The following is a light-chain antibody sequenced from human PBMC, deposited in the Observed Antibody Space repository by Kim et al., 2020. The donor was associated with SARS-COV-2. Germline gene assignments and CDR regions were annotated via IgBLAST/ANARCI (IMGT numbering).Light chain of an antibody. J-gene: IGKJ1*01. V-gene: IGKV1-5*01. Sequence: DIQMTQSPSTLSASVGDRVTITCRASQSIGTWLAWYQQKSGKAPKVLIYDASTLESGVPSRFSGSGSGTEFTLTISSLQPDDFATYYCQQYPNSWTFGQGTKVDIK. CDR1: QSIGTW. CDR2: DAS. CDR3: QQYPNSWT.